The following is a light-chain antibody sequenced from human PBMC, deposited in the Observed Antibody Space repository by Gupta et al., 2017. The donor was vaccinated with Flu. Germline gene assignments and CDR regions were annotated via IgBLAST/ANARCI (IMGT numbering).Light chain of an antibody. Sequence: TPPPPXSAXXXXXGXXSXXGSGSNIGNNYVSWYQQLPGTAPKLLIYENNKRPSGIPDRFSGSKSGTSATLGITGLQTGDEADYYCGTWDSSLSAGVFGTGTKVTVL. J-gene: IGLJ1*01. CDR3: GTWDSSLSAGV. CDR2: ENN. V-gene: IGLV1-51*02. CDR1: GSNIGNNY.